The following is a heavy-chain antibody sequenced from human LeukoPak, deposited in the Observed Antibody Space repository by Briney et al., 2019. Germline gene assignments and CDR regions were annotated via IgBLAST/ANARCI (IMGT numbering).Heavy chain of an antibody. CDR1: GFTFSSYS. D-gene: IGHD3-22*01. CDR3: AREMVTAYYDSSGYYEPLDY. J-gene: IGHJ4*02. V-gene: IGHV3-21*01. CDR2: ISSSSSYI. Sequence: GGSLRLSCAASGFTFSSYSMNWFRQAPGKGLEWVSSISSSSSYIYYADSVKGRFTISRDNAKNSLYLQMNSLRAEDTAVYYCAREMVTAYYDSSGYYEPLDYWGQGTLVTVSS.